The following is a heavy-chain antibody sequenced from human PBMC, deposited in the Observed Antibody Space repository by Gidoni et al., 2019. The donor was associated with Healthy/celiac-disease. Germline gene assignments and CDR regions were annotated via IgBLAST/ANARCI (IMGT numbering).Heavy chain of an antibody. CDR2: IYYSGST. CDR3: ARGGLVLGAFDI. D-gene: IGHD2-8*02. J-gene: IGHJ3*02. CDR1: GGSISSYY. Sequence: QVQLQESGPGLVKPSETLSLTCTVSGGSISSYYWSWIRQPPGKGLEWIGYIYYSGSTNYNPSLKSRVTISVDTSKNQFSLKLSSVTAADTAVYYCARGGLVLGAFDIWGQGTMVTVSS. V-gene: IGHV4-59*08.